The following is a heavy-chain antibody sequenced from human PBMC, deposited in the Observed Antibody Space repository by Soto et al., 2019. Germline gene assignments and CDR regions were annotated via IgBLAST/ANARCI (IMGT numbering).Heavy chain of an antibody. Sequence: SETLSLTCSVSGDSISSPDYYWVWIGQAPEKGLELIGYVYYRGSIYYTPSFESRVSISVDTSKNQFSLRLTSVTAADSAMYFCARVTFTPNWFDSWGQGILVTVSS. CDR1: GDSISSPDYY. CDR2: VYYRGSI. J-gene: IGHJ5*01. V-gene: IGHV4-30-4*01. CDR3: ARVTFTPNWFDS. D-gene: IGHD3-3*02.